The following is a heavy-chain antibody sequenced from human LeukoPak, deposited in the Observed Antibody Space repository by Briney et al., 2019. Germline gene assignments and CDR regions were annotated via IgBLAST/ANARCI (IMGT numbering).Heavy chain of an antibody. Sequence: GGSLRLSCATSGFTFSSSWMHWVRQPPGKGPVWVSRINSDGSSSTYADSVRGRFTISRDNAKNTLYLQMNSLRAEDTAVYYCVRATAGTGGWLDPWGQGTLVTVSS. D-gene: IGHD6-13*01. V-gene: IGHV3-74*01. CDR2: INSDGSSS. J-gene: IGHJ5*02. CDR3: VRATAGTGGWLDP. CDR1: GFTFSSSW.